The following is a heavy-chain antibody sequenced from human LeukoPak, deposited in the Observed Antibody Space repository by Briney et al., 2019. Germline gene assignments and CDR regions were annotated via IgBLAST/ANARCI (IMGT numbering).Heavy chain of an antibody. CDR2: INTNTGNP. CDR1: GYTFTAYH. V-gene: IGHV7-4-1*02. CDR3: ARDYGDSGFYAFDI. Sequence: ASVKVSCKASGYTFTAYHMHWVRQAPGQGLEWMGWINTNTGNPTYAQGFTGRFVFSLDTSVSTAYLQISSLKAEDTAVYYCARDYGDSGFYAFDIWGQGTMVTVSS. J-gene: IGHJ3*02. D-gene: IGHD4-17*01.